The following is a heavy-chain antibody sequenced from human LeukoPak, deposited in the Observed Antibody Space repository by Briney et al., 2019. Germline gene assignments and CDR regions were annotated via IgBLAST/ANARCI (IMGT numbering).Heavy chain of an antibody. CDR1: GFTFSSYS. CDR2: ISGSNSYI. J-gene: IGHJ6*04. D-gene: IGHD3-10*02. CDR3: AELGITMIGGV. Sequence: GGSLRLSCAASGFTFSSYSMNWVRQAPGKGLEWVSSISGSNSYIYYADSMKGRFTISRDNAKNSLYLQMNSLRAEDTAVYYCAELGITMIGGVWGKGTTVTISS. V-gene: IGHV3-21*01.